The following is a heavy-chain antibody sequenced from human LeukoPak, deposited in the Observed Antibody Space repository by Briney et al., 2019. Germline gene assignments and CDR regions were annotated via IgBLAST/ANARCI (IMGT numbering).Heavy chain of an antibody. J-gene: IGHJ4*02. CDR2: MYYSGST. V-gene: IGHV4-59*08. CDR3: ARLGNLNGGY. D-gene: IGHD1-20*01. CDR1: GGSFSSYF. Sequence: PETLSLTCTVSGGSFSSYFWSWIRQPPGKGLEWIGYMYYSGSTNYNPSLKSRVTISVDTSKKQFSLKLSSVTAADTAVYYCARLGNLNGGYWGQGTLVTVSS.